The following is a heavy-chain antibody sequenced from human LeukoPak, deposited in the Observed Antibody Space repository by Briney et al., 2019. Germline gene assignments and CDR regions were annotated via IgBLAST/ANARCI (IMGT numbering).Heavy chain of an antibody. CDR2: ISAYNGNT. D-gene: IGHD4-11*01. CDR3: ARGQVQYRWAYYFDY. V-gene: IGHV1-18*01. J-gene: IGHJ4*02. CDR1: GYTFTRYG. Sequence: ASVKVSCKASGYTFTRYGISWVRQAPGQGLEWMGWISAYNGNTNYAQKLQGRVTMTTDTSTSTAYMELRSLRSDDTAVYYCARGQVQYRWAYYFDYWGQGTLVTVSS.